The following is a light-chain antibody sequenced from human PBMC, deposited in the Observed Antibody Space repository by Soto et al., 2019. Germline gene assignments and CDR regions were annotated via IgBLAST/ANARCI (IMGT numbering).Light chain of an antibody. CDR1: DSNIGNNY. J-gene: IGLJ1*01. CDR2: DNN. V-gene: IGLV1-51*01. Sequence: QSVLTQPPSVSAAPGQKVTIACSGSDSNIGNNYVSWYQQVPGTAPKLLIHDNNKRPSGIPDRFSGSKSGTSATLDITGLQTGDEADYYCGSWDSSLSAYVFATGTKLTVL. CDR3: GSWDSSLSAYV.